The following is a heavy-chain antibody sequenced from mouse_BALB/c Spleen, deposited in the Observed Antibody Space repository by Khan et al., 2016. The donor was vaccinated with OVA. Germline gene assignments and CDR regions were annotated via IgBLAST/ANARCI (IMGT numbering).Heavy chain of an antibody. D-gene: IGHD2-1*01. CDR2: IFPGTGTT. V-gene: IGHV1S132*01. J-gene: IGHJ3*01. CDR3: ARDYCGNYGFAY. Sequence: QVRLQQSGAELVKPGTSVKLSCKTSGYTFTSYWIQWVKQRPGQGLGWIGEIFPGTGTTYYNENFKGKATLTIDTSSSTAFMQLSSLTSEDSAVYFWARDYCGNYGFAYWGQGTLVTVSA. CDR1: GYTFTSYW.